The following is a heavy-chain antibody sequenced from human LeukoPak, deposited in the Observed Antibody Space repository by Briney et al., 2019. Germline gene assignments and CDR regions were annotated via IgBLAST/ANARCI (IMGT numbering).Heavy chain of an antibody. D-gene: IGHD5-24*01. CDR3: ARRDGYGAYDI. V-gene: IGHV5-51*01. CDR2: FYPADSDT. Sequence: GESLKISRKGSGYSFTSYWIGWVRQIPGKGLEWREIFYPADSDTRYSPSFQGQVTISADKSISTASLQWSSLKAWDTAMYYCARRDGYGAYDIWGQGTMVTVSS. CDR1: GYSFTSYW. J-gene: IGHJ3*02.